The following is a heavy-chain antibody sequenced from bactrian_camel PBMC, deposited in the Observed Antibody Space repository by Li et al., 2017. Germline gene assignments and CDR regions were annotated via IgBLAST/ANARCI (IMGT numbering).Heavy chain of an antibody. CDR2: IGSDGRT. D-gene: IGHD3*01. V-gene: IGHV3S67*01. CDR1: GYTYSTYC. J-gene: IGHJ6*01. CDR3: AKGTVSYVKGADFGY. Sequence: VQLVESGGGSVQAGGSLTLSCAASGYTYSTYCMGWFRQVPGNEREPLASIGSDGRTSVADSVKGRFTISKDNAKNTLYLQMNSLRTEDTAMYYCAKGTVSYVKGADFGYWGQGTQVTVS.